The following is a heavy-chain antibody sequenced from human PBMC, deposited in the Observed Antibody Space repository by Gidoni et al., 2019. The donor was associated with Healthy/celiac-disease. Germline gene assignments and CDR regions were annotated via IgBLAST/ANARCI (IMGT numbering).Heavy chain of an antibody. J-gene: IGHJ4*02. V-gene: IGHV4-34*01. Sequence: QVQLQQWGAGLLKPSETLSLTCAVYGGSVSGYYWSWIRQPPGKGLEWIGEINHRGSTNYHPSLKSRVTISVDPSKNQFSLKLSSVTAADTAVYYCARGPGRASDFWSGNPSIGYWGQGTLVTVSS. D-gene: IGHD3-3*01. CDR3: ARGPGRASDFWSGNPSIGY. CDR1: GGSVSGYY. CDR2: INHRGST.